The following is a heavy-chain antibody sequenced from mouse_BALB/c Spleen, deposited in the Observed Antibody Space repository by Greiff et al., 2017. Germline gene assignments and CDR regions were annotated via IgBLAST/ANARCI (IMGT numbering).Heavy chain of an antibody. V-gene: IGHV5-6-4*01. CDR3: TRAQSYDGYSAWFAY. CDR1: GFTFSSYT. Sequence: EVNVVESGGGLVKPGGSLKLSCAASGFTFSSYTMSWVRQTPEKRLEWVATISSGGSYTYYPDSVKGRFTISRDNAKNTLYLQMSSLKSEDTAMYYCTRAQSYDGYSAWFAYWGQGTLVTVSA. CDR2: ISSGGSYT. J-gene: IGHJ3*01. D-gene: IGHD2-3*01.